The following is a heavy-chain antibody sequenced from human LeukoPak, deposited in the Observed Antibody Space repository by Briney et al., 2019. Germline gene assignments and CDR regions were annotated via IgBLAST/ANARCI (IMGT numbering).Heavy chain of an antibody. V-gene: IGHV4-34*01. CDR1: GGSFSGYY. CDR3: ARGPGRYCSSTSCRRDGAFDI. D-gene: IGHD2-2*01. Sequence: SETLSLTCAVYGGSFSGYYWSWIRQPPGKGLERIGEINHSGSTNYNPSLKSRVTISVDTSKNQFSLKLSSVTAADTAVYYCARGPGRYCSSTSCRRDGAFDIWGQGTMVTVSS. J-gene: IGHJ3*02. CDR2: INHSGST.